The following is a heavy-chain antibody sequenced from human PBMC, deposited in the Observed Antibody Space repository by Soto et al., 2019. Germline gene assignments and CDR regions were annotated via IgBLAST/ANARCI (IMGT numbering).Heavy chain of an antibody. CDR1: GYTFTSYD. CDR2: MNPNSGNT. Sequence: QVQLVQSGAEVKKPGASVKVSCKASGYTFTSYDINWVRQATGQGLEWMGWMNPNSGNTGYAQKFQGRVTMTRNTSISTAYKELSSLRSEDTAVYYCAREAPSITGTTGYYYGMEVWGQGTTVTVSS. D-gene: IGHD1-7*01. V-gene: IGHV1-8*01. CDR3: AREAPSITGTTGYYYGMEV. J-gene: IGHJ6*02.